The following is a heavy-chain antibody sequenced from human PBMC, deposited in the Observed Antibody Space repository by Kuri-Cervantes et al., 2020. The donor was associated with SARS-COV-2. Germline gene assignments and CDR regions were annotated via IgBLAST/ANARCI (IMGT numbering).Heavy chain of an antibody. D-gene: IGHD3-10*01. V-gene: IGHV1-2*02. CDR3: ARDWPRGVINY. CDR1: GYTFTGYY. J-gene: IGHJ4*02. CDR2: INPNSGGT. Sequence: GESLKISCKASGYTFTGYYMHWVRQAPGQGLEWMGWINPNSGGTNYAQKFQGRVTMTRDTSISTAYMELSRLRSDDTAVYYCARDWPRGVINYWGQGTLVTVSS.